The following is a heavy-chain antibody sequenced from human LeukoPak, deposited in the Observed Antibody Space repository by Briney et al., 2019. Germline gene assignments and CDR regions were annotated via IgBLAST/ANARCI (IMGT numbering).Heavy chain of an antibody. CDR2: IYHSGST. CDR3: AMATAGEPLYFDY. Sequence: SETLSLTCTVSGYSISSGYYWGWIRQPPGKGLEWIGSIYHSGSTYYNPSLKSRVTISVDTSKNQFSLKLSSVTAADTAVYYCAMATAGEPLYFDYWGQGTLVTVSS. D-gene: IGHD5-12*01. J-gene: IGHJ4*02. CDR1: GYSISSGYY. V-gene: IGHV4-38-2*02.